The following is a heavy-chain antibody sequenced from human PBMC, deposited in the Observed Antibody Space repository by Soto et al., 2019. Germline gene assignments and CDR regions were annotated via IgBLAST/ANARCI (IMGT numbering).Heavy chain of an antibody. D-gene: IGHD2-2*01. CDR3: ARVDRAKLGYCSSTSCLTSGWFDP. Sequence: SETLSLTCTVSGGSISSYYCSWIRQPPGKGLEWIGYIYYSGSTNYNPSLKSRVTISVDTSKNQFSLKLSSVTAADTAVYYCARVDRAKLGYCSSTSCLTSGWFDPWGQGTLVTVSS. CDR2: IYYSGST. V-gene: IGHV4-59*01. J-gene: IGHJ5*02. CDR1: GGSISSYY.